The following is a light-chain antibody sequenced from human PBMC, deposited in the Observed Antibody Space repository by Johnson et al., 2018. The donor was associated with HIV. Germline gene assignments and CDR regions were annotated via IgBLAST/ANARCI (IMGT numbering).Light chain of an antibody. J-gene: IGLJ1*01. CDR1: SSNIRNNY. Sequence: QSVLTQPPSVSAAPGQKVTISCSGTSSNIRNNYVSWYQQLPGTAPKLLIYENNKRPSGIPDRFSGSKSGTSATLGITGLQTGDEADYYCGTWDSSLSAYVFGTGTKVTVV. V-gene: IGLV1-51*02. CDR3: GTWDSSLSAYV. CDR2: ENN.